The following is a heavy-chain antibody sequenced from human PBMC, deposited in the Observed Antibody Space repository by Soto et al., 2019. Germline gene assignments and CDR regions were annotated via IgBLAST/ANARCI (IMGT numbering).Heavy chain of an antibody. CDR1: GYSFTSYW. Sequence: PGESLKISCKGSGYSFTSYWISWVRQMPGKGLEWMGRIDPSDSYTNYSPSFQGHVAISADKSISTAYLQWSSLKASDTAMYYCARHLGWIQLWHTSMDVWGQGTTVTVSS. J-gene: IGHJ6*02. CDR3: ARHLGWIQLWHTSMDV. CDR2: IDPSDSYT. V-gene: IGHV5-10-1*01. D-gene: IGHD5-18*01.